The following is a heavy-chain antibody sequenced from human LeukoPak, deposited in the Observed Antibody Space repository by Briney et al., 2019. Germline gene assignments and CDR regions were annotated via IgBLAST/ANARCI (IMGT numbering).Heavy chain of an antibody. D-gene: IGHD1-26*01. CDR3: ARGSGSYYRGNNWFDP. Sequence: SETLSLTCTVSGYSISSGYYWGWIRQPPGKGLERIGSIYHSGSTYYNPSLKSRVTISVDTSKNQFSLKLSSVTAADTAVYYCARGSGSYYRGNNWFDPWGQGTLVTVSS. CDR1: GYSISSGYY. J-gene: IGHJ5*02. CDR2: IYHSGST. V-gene: IGHV4-38-2*02.